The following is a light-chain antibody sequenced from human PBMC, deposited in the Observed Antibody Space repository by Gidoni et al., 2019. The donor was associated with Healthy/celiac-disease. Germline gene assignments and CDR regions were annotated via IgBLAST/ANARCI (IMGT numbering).Light chain of an antibody. Sequence: DIQLTQSPPFLSASVGDRVTITCRASQGISSYLAWYQQKPGKAPKLLIYAASTLQSGVPSRFRGRGSGTEFTLTISSLQPKDFATYYCQQLNSYPLITFGQGTRLEIK. CDR1: QGISSY. J-gene: IGKJ5*01. CDR2: AAS. CDR3: QQLNSYPLIT. V-gene: IGKV1-9*01.